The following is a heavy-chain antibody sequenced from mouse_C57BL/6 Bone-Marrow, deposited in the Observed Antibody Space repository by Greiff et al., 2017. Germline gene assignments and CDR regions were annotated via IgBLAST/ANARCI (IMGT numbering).Heavy chain of an antibody. J-gene: IGHJ2*01. Sequence: VQLQQSGAELVRPGASVKLSCTASGFHIKDDYMPWVKPRPVQGLEWIGWTAPATGDPEYASTFQGKATITADTSSNTACLPLRSLTSEDTAIYYCTTYDYDRDLDNWGQGTTLTVSS. CDR1: GFHIKDDY. D-gene: IGHD2-4*01. CDR3: TTYDYDRDLDN. V-gene: IGHV14-4*01. CDR2: TAPATGDP.